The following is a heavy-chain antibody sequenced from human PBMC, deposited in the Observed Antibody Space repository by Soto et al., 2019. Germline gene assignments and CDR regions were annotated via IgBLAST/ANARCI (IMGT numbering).Heavy chain of an antibody. CDR3: ARSPFYYHYGMDV. CDR2: IIPILGIA. CDR1: GGTFSSYT. Sequence: QVQLVQSGAEVKKPGSSVKVSCKASGGTFSSYTISWVRQAPGQGLEWMGRIIPILGIANYAQKFQGRVTITADKSTSTAYMELSSLRSEDTAVYYCARSPFYYHYGMDVWGQGTTVTVSS. V-gene: IGHV1-69*02. J-gene: IGHJ6*02.